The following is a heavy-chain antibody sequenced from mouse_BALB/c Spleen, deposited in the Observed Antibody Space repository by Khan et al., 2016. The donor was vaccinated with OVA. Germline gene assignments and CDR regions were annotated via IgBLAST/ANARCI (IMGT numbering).Heavy chain of an antibody. D-gene: IGHD1-1*02. J-gene: IGHJ3*01. Sequence: QIQLVQSGAELVRPGVSVKISCRASGYTFTDYAMHWVKQRHAKSLEWIGVISTNYGAADYNQKFQGKASMTVDRSSSTVYMELARLTSEDSAIYYCVIGGKFAYWGQWTLVTVSA. CDR3: VIGGKFAY. CDR2: ISTNYGAA. CDR1: GYTFTDYA. V-gene: IGHV1S137*01.